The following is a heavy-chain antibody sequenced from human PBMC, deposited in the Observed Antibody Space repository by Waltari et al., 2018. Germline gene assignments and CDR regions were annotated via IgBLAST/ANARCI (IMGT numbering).Heavy chain of an antibody. CDR2: IHRSGRT. Sequence: QVQLQQSGPGLVEPSGTLSHTCTVSGDSMNSNSWWSWVRQSPEKGLEWIGQIHRSGRTNYNPSFESRVTISADTSNNHFSLRLTSTTAADTAMYYCARDRGIGLFLDSWGQGTLVTVSP. CDR1: GDSMNSNSW. J-gene: IGHJ1*01. CDR3: ARDRGIGLFLDS. D-gene: IGHD1-26*01. V-gene: IGHV4-4*02.